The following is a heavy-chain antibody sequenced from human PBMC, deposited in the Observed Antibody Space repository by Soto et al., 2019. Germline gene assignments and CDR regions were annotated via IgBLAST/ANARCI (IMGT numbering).Heavy chain of an antibody. V-gene: IGHV4-34*01. CDR3: TRIAVPAIYYSYFYMDV. Sequence: SETLSLTCAVYGGSFSGYYWSWIRQPPGKGLEWIGEINHSGSTNYNPSLKSRVTISVDTSKNQFSLKLSSVTAADTAVYYCTRIAVPAIYYSYFYMDVLVKGTSVT. D-gene: IGHD2-2*01. J-gene: IGHJ6*03. CDR1: GGSFSGYY. CDR2: INHSGST.